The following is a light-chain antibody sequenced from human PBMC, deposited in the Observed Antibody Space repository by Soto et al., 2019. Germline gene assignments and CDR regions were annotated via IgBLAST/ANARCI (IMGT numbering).Light chain of an antibody. Sequence: EIVLTQFPGTLSLSPGGRATLSCRASQSVSRRLAWYQHRPGQSPRLLISGASMRASGVPARFSGSGSGTDFTLTISRLEPEDFAVYYCQQYGGSPITFGLGTRLEIK. CDR3: QQYGGSPIT. CDR2: GAS. J-gene: IGKJ5*01. CDR1: QSVSRR. V-gene: IGKV3-20*01.